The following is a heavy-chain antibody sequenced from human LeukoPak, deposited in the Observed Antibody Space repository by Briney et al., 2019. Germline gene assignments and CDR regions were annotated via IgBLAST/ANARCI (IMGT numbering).Heavy chain of an antibody. D-gene: IGHD6-19*01. V-gene: IGHV4-39*01. CDR3: ARRNARGWPYLDY. CDR1: GGSISSSSYY. CDR2: IYYSGST. Sequence: SETLSLTCTVSGGSISSSSYYWGWIRQPPGKGLEWIGSIYYSGSTYYNPSLKSRVTISVDTSKNQFSLKLSSVTAADTAVYYCARRNARGWPYLDYWGQGTLVTVSS. J-gene: IGHJ4*02.